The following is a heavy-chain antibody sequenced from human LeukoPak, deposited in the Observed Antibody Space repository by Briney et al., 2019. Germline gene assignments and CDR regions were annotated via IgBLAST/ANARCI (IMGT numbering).Heavy chain of an antibody. V-gene: IGHV4-59*08. J-gene: IGHJ6*04. Sequence: SETLSLTCNVTGDSISSDYWSWIRQSPGKGLEWIGFIFHSGTTDYNPALQSRVAISIDKSKNQFSLKMTSVTAADTAVYYCARTRPQDYSTSYMDVWGKGTTITVSS. CDR2: IFHSGTT. CDR1: GDSISSDY. D-gene: IGHD4-11*01. CDR3: ARTRPQDYSTSYMDV.